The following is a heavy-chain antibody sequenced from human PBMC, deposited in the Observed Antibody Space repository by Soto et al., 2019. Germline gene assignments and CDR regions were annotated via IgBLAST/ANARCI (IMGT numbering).Heavy chain of an antibody. CDR1: GFTVSSNY. CDR3: ARDAYYDSSGYWGFFDY. Sequence: GGSLRLSCAASGFTVSSNYMSWVRQAPGKGLEWVSVIYSGGSTYYADSVKGRFTISRDNSKNTLYLQMNSLRAEDTAVYYCARDAYYDSSGYWGFFDYWGQGTLVTVSS. D-gene: IGHD3-22*01. J-gene: IGHJ4*02. CDR2: IYSGGST. V-gene: IGHV3-53*01.